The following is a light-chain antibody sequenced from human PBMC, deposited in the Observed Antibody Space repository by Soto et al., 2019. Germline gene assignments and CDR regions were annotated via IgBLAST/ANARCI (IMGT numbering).Light chain of an antibody. J-gene: IGLJ1*01. CDR3: AVWDDSLSAYV. CDR2: TND. Sequence: QSVLTQLPSASGTPGQRVTISCSGSSSNIGINYVYWYQQRPGTAPKLLIYTNDQRPSGVPDRFSGSKSGTSASLAISGLRSEDEGDYYCAVWDDSLSAYVFGTGTKVTVL. V-gene: IGLV1-47*02. CDR1: SSNIGINY.